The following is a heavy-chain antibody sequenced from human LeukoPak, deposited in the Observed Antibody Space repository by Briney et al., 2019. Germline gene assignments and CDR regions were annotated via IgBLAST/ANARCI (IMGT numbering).Heavy chain of an antibody. J-gene: IGHJ5*01. CDR3: AKDRPNYYESNGHYYRRDGDS. D-gene: IGHD3-22*01. V-gene: IGHV3-23*01. CDR1: GFTFSIYA. Sequence: TGVSLRLSCAASGFTFSIYAMSWVRQAPGKGLEWVSSTSSGGDYTYYAGSVKGRFTISRDNSKNTLYLQMNSLRAEDTATYYCAKDRPNYYESNGHYYRRDGDSWGQGTLVTVYS. CDR2: TSSGGDYT.